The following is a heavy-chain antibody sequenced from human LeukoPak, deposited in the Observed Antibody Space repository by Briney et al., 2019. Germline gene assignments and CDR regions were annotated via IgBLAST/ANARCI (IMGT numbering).Heavy chain of an antibody. CDR2: VRSKPNNYAT. CDR3: SSPAHDFDFWSGYYSF. D-gene: IGHD3-3*01. J-gene: IGHJ4*02. V-gene: IGHV3-73*01. Sequence: GGSLRLSCAASGFIFSDSAMHWVRQASGKGLEWVGHVRSKPNNYATAYAASVKGRFTISRDDSKNTAYLQMNSLKTEDTAVYYCSSPAHDFDFWSGYYSFWGPGILVTVSS. CDR1: GFIFSDSA.